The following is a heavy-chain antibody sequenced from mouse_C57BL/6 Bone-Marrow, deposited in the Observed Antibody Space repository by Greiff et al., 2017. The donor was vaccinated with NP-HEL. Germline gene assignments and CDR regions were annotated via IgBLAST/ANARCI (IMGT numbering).Heavy chain of an antibody. CDR1: GYTFTSYG. CDR2: IYPRSGNT. Sequence: QVQLQQSGAELARPGASVKLSCKASGYTFTSYGISWVKQRTGQGLEWIGEIYPRSGNTYYNEKFKGKATLTADKSSGTAYMELRSLTSEDSAVYVCEDYYSNRRAYWGQGTLVTVSA. J-gene: IGHJ3*01. CDR3: EDYYSNRRAY. D-gene: IGHD2-5*01. V-gene: IGHV1-81*01.